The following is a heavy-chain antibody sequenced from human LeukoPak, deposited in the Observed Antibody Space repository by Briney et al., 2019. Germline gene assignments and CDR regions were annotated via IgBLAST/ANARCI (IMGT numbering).Heavy chain of an antibody. D-gene: IGHD2-2*01. V-gene: IGHV3-23*01. Sequence: GGSLRLSCAASGFTFSSYAMSWVRQAPGKRLEWVSAISGSGGSTYYADSVKGRFTISRDNSKNTLYLQMNSLRAEDTAVYYCAKTHCSSTSCYFDYWGQGTLVTVSS. CDR3: AKTHCSSTSCYFDY. CDR2: ISGSGGST. CDR1: GFTFSSYA. J-gene: IGHJ4*02.